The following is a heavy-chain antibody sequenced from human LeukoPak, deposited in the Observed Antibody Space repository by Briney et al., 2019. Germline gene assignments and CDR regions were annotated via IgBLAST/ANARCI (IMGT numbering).Heavy chain of an antibody. D-gene: IGHD2-21*02. V-gene: IGHV4-38-2*02. Sequence: SETLSLTCTVSGYSISNGYYWDWIRQPPRKGLEWIGRIYHSTSTYYNPSLQSRVTISVDTSKNQFSLKLSSVTAADTAVYYCARRVEGGDPLTDAFDIWGQGTMVTVSS. CDR3: ARRVEGGDPLTDAFDI. CDR2: IYHSTST. J-gene: IGHJ3*02. CDR1: GYSISNGYY.